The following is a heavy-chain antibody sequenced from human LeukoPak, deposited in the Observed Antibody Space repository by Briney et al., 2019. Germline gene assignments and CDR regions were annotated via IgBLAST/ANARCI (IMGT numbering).Heavy chain of an antibody. D-gene: IGHD1-26*01. CDR2: IDPSSTSL. CDR3: ARESGGDLGEAFDI. CDR1: GGSISSSS. Sequence: ETLSLTCTVSGGSISSSSYYWGWIRQPPGKGLEWVSAIDPSSTSLYYADSLKGRFTISRDNAKNSLYLQLNSLRAEDTAVYYCARESGGDLGEAFDIWGQGTMVTVSS. J-gene: IGHJ3*02. V-gene: IGHV3-21*01.